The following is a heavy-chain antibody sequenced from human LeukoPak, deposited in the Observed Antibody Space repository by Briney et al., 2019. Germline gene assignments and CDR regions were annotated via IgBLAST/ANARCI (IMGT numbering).Heavy chain of an antibody. Sequence: ASVKVSCKASGYTFTSYGVSWVRQAPGQGLEWMGWISGYNGNTHYAEKLQGRVTMTTDTSTSTSYMELRSLRSDDTAVYYCARDLPGVPLPYWGQGTLVAVSS. J-gene: IGHJ4*02. CDR3: ARDLPGVPLPY. V-gene: IGHV1-18*01. CDR2: ISGYNGNT. CDR1: GYTFTSYG. D-gene: IGHD3-10*01.